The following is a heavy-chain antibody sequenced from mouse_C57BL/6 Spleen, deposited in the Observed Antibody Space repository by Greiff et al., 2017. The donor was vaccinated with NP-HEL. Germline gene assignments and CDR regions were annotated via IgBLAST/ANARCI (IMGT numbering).Heavy chain of an antibody. J-gene: IGHJ3*01. CDR2: IHPNSGST. Sequence: QVQLQQPGAELVKPGASVKLSCKASGYTFTSYWMHWVKQRPGQGLEWIGMIHPNSGSTNYNEKFKSKATLTVDKSSSTAYMQLSSLTSEDSAVYYCARDGYDGKAWFADWGQGTLVTVSA. V-gene: IGHV1-64*01. CDR1: GYTFTSYW. CDR3: ARDGYDGKAWFAD. D-gene: IGHD2-2*01.